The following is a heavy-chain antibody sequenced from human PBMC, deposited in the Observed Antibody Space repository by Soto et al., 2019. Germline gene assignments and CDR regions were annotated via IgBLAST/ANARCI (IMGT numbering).Heavy chain of an antibody. CDR3: ARDLAGDYDSSGYPSPFDY. D-gene: IGHD3-22*01. V-gene: IGHV1-3*01. CDR1: GYTFTSYA. Sequence: GASVKVSCKASGYTFTSYAMHWVRQAPGQRIEWMGWINAGNGNTKYSQKFQGRVTITRDTSASTAYMELSSLRSEDTAVYYCARDLAGDYDSSGYPSPFDYWGQGTLVTVSS. J-gene: IGHJ4*02. CDR2: INAGNGNT.